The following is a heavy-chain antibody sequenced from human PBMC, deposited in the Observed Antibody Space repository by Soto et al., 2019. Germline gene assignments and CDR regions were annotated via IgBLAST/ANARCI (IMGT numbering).Heavy chain of an antibody. V-gene: IGHV3-21*01. D-gene: IGHD1-7*01. Sequence: GGSLRLSCAASGFSFSSDSMGWVRQAAGKGLEWVSSISSSGSFMNYADSVKGRFAISRDNAQKSVYLQMSSSKSENTAVYYCARDPPTGSTLDWFDSWGQGTLVTVSS. CDR3: ARDPPTGSTLDWFDS. CDR2: ISSSGSFM. J-gene: IGHJ5*01. CDR1: GFSFSSDS.